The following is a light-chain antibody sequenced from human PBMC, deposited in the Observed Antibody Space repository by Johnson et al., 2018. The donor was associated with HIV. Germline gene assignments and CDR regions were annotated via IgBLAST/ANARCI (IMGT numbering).Light chain of an antibody. CDR3: GTWDGSLSLYV. CDR1: SSNIGNNY. CDR2: ENN. Sequence: QSMLTQPPSVSAAPGQKVTISCSGSSSNIGNNYVSWYQQVPGTAPKLLIYENNKRPSGIPDRFSGSKSGTSATLDIPGLQTGDEAEYYCGTWDGSLSLYVFGTGTKVTVL. V-gene: IGLV1-51*02. J-gene: IGLJ1*01.